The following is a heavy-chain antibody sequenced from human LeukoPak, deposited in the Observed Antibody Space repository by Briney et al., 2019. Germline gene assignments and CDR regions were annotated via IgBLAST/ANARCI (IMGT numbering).Heavy chain of an antibody. D-gene: IGHD5-24*01. J-gene: IGHJ3*02. CDR1: GDSISSYY. Sequence: SETLSLTCTVSGDSISSYYWSWIRQPPGKGLEWIGYIYYSGGTDYNPSLKSRVTISVDTSKNQFSLKLRSVTAADTAVYYCARHVTISGPYDASDSWGQGTMGTVSP. V-gene: IGHV4-59*08. CDR2: IYYSGGT. CDR3: ARHVTISGPYDASDS.